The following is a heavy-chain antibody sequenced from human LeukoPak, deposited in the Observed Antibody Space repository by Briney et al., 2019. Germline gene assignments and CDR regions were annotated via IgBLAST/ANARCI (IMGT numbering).Heavy chain of an antibody. CDR1: GFTFSDYW. CDR3: ARDLSYTSGWNLDY. CDR2: ITGSSSYI. J-gene: IGHJ4*02. D-gene: IGHD6-19*01. Sequence: PGGSLRLSCAASGFTFSDYWMHWVRQAPGEGPEWVSSITGSSSYIFYADSVKGRFTISRDNAKNSLYLQMNSLRAEDTAVYYCARDLSYTSGWNLDYWGQGTLVTVSS. V-gene: IGHV3-21*01.